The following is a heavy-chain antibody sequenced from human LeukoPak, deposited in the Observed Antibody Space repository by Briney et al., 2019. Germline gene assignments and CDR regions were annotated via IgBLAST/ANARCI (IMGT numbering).Heavy chain of an antibody. CDR1: GFTFSGYG. CDR3: AKSRSSWSDDTFDI. V-gene: IGHV3-21*01. D-gene: IGHD6-13*01. CDR2: ISIGGTYI. J-gene: IGHJ3*02. Sequence: GGSLRLSCAASGFTFSGYGMFWVRQAPGKGLEWISSISIGGTYIYYTDSVKGRFTISRNNAKNSLYLQVNSLRADDTAVYYCAKSRSSWSDDTFDIWGQGTMVTVSS.